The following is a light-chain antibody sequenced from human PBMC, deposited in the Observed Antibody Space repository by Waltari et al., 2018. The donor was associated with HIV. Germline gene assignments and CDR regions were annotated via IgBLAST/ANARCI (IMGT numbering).Light chain of an antibody. V-gene: IGLV10-54*02. J-gene: IGLJ2*01. CDR2: RNN. CDR3: SALDSSLSALVV. Sequence: QAGPTQPPSVSKGLRQTATLTCTGNSNIVGNQGAAWLQQHQGHPPKLLSYRNNNRPAGISERFSASRSGNTTSLTITGLQPEDEADYYCSALDSSLSALVVFGGGTKLTVL. CDR1: SNIVGNQG.